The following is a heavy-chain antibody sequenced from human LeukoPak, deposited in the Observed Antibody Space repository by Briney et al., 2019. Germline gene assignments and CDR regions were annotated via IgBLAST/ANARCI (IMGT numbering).Heavy chain of an antibody. Sequence: PGGSLRLSCAASGFTLSDYHMNWVRQAPGKGLEWLSSITTISHYIYYACAVRGRFTISRDNAKNSLYLQMNSLRGEDPAVYYCARSGGPGTYHQLRYNWFDPWGQGTVVTVSS. D-gene: IGHD3-10*01. V-gene: IGHV3-21*01. CDR1: GFTLSDYH. CDR2: ITTISHYI. J-gene: IGHJ5*02. CDR3: ARSGGPGTYHQLRYNWFDP.